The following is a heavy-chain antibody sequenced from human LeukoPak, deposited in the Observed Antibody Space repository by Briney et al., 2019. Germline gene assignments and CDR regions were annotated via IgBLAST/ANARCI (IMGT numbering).Heavy chain of an antibody. CDR1: GGSISSSSHY. V-gene: IGHV4-39*01. J-gene: IGHJ4*02. D-gene: IGHD6-19*01. Sequence: SETLSLTCTVFGGSISSSSHYWGWIRQPPGEGLEWIGSIYFSGCTYYSPSLKSRVTISVDPSTNQFSLKLSSVTAADTAVYFCARHQWLGPFDSWGQGTLVTVSS. CDR3: ARHQWLGPFDS. CDR2: IYFSGCT.